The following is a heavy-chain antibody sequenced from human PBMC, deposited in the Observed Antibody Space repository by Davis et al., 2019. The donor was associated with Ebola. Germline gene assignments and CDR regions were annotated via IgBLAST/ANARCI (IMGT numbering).Heavy chain of an antibody. CDR2: ISGYTGDT. D-gene: IGHD1-1*01. Sequence: ASVKVSCKASGGTFSSYTISWVRQAPGQGLEWMGWISGYTGDTKYTQEFQGRVTMTTDTSTNTAYMELRSLRSDDTAVYYCARAQFPTTSDHWGQGTLVTVSS. CDR3: ARAQFPTTSDH. CDR1: GGTFSSYT. V-gene: IGHV1-18*01. J-gene: IGHJ4*02.